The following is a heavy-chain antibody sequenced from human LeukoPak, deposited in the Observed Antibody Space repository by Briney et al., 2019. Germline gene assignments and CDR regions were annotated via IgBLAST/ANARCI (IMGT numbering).Heavy chain of an antibody. CDR1: GGTFSSYA. J-gene: IGHJ4*02. V-gene: IGHV1-69*10. CDR3: ARGDSDDSGDFRTLEF. CDR2: IIPVLDVA. Sequence: ASVKVSCKASGGTFSSYAISWVRQAPGQGLEWMGGIIPVLDVANSAQKFQGRVTFTADKSTSTAYMELSSLRPEDTAMYFCARGDSDDSGDFRTLEFWGQGTLVTVSS. D-gene: IGHD4-17*01.